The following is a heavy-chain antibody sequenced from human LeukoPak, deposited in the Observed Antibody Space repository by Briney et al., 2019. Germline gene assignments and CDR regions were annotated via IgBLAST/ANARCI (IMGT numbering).Heavy chain of an antibody. V-gene: IGHV4-59*06. J-gene: IGHJ4*02. CDR2: IYYSGST. CDR1: GGSISSYY. D-gene: IGHD5-18*01. CDR3: AREVYSYGYSHFDY. Sequence: PSETLSLTCTVSGGSISSYYWSWIRQHPGKGLEWIGYIYYSGSTYYNPSLKSRVTISVDTSKNQFSLKLSSVTAADTAVYYCAREVYSYGYSHFDYWGQGTLVTVSS.